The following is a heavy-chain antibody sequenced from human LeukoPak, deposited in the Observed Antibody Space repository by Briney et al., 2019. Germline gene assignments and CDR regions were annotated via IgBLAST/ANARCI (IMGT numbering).Heavy chain of an antibody. J-gene: IGHJ4*02. CDR3: AKATYYYGSGSYDY. D-gene: IGHD3-10*01. CDR1: GFTFSGYA. V-gene: IGHV3-23*01. Sequence: PGGSLRLSCAASGFTFSGYAMSWVRQAPGKGLEWVSAISGSGGSTYYADSVKGRFTISRDNSKNTLYLQMNSLRAEDTAVYYCAKATYYYGSGSYDYWGQGTLVTVSS. CDR2: ISGSGGST.